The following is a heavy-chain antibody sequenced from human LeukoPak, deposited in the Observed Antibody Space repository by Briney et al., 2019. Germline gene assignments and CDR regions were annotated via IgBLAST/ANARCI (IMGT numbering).Heavy chain of an antibody. CDR2: IIPILGIA. Sequence: ASVKVSYKASGGTLSSYDINWVRQAPGQGLEWMGRIIPILGIANYAQKFQGRVTITADKSTSTAYMELSSLRSEDTAVYYCATKRGYSYGYVDYWGQGTLVTVSS. CDR3: ATKRGYSYGYVDY. J-gene: IGHJ4*02. CDR1: GGTLSSYD. V-gene: IGHV1-69*04. D-gene: IGHD5-18*01.